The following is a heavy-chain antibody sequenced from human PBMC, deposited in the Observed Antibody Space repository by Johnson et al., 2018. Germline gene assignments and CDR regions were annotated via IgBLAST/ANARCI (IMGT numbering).Heavy chain of an antibody. CDR2: IYYSGSP. V-gene: IGHV4-59*01. J-gene: IGHJ6*02. Sequence: QVQLQESGPGLVKXSETXSLXCTVSGGSISSYYWSWIRQPPGTGLEWIGYIYYSGSPTYNPSLKSRVAISVDTSKNQFSLKVSSVTAADTAVYYCGRDESYGYRSLGMDVWGQGTTVAVSS. CDR1: GGSISSYY. CDR3: GRDESYGYRSLGMDV. D-gene: IGHD5-18*01.